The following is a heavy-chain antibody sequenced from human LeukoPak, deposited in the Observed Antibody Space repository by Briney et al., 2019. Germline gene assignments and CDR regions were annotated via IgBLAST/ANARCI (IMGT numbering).Heavy chain of an antibody. J-gene: IGHJ4*02. Sequence: GGSLRLSCAASGFTFSSFWMSWVRQAPGKGLEWVANINQDGSEKYYLDSVKGRFTVSRDNAKNSLYLQMSSLRAEDTAVFYCARDHPTAGLCFDSWGQGTLVTVS. V-gene: IGHV3-7*03. CDR2: INQDGSEK. D-gene: IGHD2-2*01. CDR1: GFTFSSFW. CDR3: ARDHPTAGLCFDS.